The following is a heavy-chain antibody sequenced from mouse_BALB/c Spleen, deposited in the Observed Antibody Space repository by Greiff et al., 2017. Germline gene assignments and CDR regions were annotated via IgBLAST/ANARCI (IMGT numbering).Heavy chain of an antibody. D-gene: IGHD2-3*01. V-gene: IGHV5-17*02. J-gene: IGHJ4*01. Sequence: DVMLVESGGGLVQPGGSRKLSCAASGFTFSSFGMHWVRQAPEKGLEWVAYISSGSSTIYYADTVKGRITISRDNPKNTLFLQMTSLRSEDTAMYYCARNGYYALYYAMDYWGQGTSVTVSS. CDR1: GFTFSSFG. CDR3: ARNGYYALYYAMDY. CDR2: ISSGSSTI.